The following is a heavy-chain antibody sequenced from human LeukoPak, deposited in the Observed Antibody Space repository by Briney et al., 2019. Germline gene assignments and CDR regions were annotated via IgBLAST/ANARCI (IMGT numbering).Heavy chain of an antibody. CDR2: ISGSGGST. CDR1: GITLSNYG. D-gene: IGHD3-22*01. Sequence: GGSLRLPCAVSGITLSNYGMSWVRPAPGKGLEWVAGISGSGGSTNHADCEKGRFPISSDNPKNTLYLQMNSLRAEDTAVYFCAKRGVVIRVILVGFHKEAYYFDSWGQGALVTVSS. CDR3: AKRGVVIRVILVGFHKEAYYFDS. J-gene: IGHJ4*02. V-gene: IGHV3-23*01.